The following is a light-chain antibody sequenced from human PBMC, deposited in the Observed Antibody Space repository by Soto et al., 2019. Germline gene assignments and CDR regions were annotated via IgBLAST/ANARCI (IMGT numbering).Light chain of an antibody. J-gene: IGKJ2*01. CDR3: QQYSSYSS. Sequence: DIQMTQSPSTLSASVGDRVTITCRASQSISGWLAWYQQKPGKAPNSLIYDASSLESRVPSRFSGSGSGTEFTLTIRGLQTDDVATYYCQQYSSYSSFGQGTKLEIK. CDR1: QSISGW. V-gene: IGKV1-5*01. CDR2: DAS.